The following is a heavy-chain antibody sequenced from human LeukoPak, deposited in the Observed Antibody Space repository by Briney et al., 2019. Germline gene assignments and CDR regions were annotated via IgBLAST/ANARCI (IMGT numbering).Heavy chain of an antibody. CDR3: ARDVNPPALSATTY. V-gene: IGHV3-53*01. J-gene: IGHJ4*02. D-gene: IGHD1-26*01. CDR2: IYSGGST. Sequence: GGSLRLSCAASGFTFDDYGMSWVRQAPGKGLEWVSVIYSGGSTYYADSVKGRFTISRDNSKNTLYLQMNSLRAEDTAVYYCARDVNPPALSATTYWGQGTLVTVSS. CDR1: GFTFDDYG.